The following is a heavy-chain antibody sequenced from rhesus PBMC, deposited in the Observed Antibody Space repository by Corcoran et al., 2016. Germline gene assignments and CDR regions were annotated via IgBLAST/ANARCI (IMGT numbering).Heavy chain of an antibody. J-gene: IGHJ4*01. CDR3: ARDQRGAPFDY. CDR2: ITSSGST. D-gene: IGHD3-34*01. Sequence: QVQLQESGPGLVKPSETLSLTCAVSGGSISSGYYYWSWIRQPPGKGLEWIGYITSSGSTSYNPSLKSRVTISRDTAKNQFSLKLSSVTAADTAVYYCARDQRGAPFDYWGQGVLVTVSS. V-gene: IGHV4-122*02. CDR1: GGSISSGYYY.